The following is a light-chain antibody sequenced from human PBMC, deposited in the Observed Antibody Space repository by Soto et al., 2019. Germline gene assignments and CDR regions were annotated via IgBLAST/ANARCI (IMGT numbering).Light chain of an antibody. CDR3: QQYGSSPPFT. Sequence: EIVLTQSPGTLSLSPGERATLSCRASQSVTSSSLAWYQQKPGQAPRLRIYGASSRATGIPDWFSASGSGTDFTLTISRLEPEDFAVYFCQQYGSSPPFTFGQGTKVEI. V-gene: IGKV3-20*01. CDR1: QSVTSSS. J-gene: IGKJ2*01. CDR2: GAS.